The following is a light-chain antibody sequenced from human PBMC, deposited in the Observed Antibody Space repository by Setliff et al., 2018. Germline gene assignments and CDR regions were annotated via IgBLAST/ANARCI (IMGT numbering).Light chain of an antibody. J-gene: IGLJ2*01. CDR3: AAWDDSLRSVV. V-gene: IGLV1-47*01. CDR1: RSNIGGND. Sequence: QSALTQTPSASGTPGQRVTISCSGSRSNIGGNDVFWYQQLPGTAPRLLIYTNNQRPSGVPDRFSASKSGTSASLAISGLRSEDEADYHCAAWDDSLRSVVFGGGTKVTVL. CDR2: TNN.